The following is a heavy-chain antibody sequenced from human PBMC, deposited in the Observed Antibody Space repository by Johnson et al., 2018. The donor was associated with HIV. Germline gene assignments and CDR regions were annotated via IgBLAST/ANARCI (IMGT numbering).Heavy chain of an antibody. D-gene: IGHD2-15*01. CDR2: ISYDGSNK. Sequence: QVQLVESGGGVVQPGRSLRLSCAASGFTFSSYGMHWVRQAPGKGLEWVAVISYDGSNKYYADSVKGRFTISRDNSKNTLYLQMNSLRAEDTAVYYCARAVVVAATNAFDIWGQGTIVTVSS. CDR3: ARAVVVAATNAFDI. V-gene: IGHV3-30*03. CDR1: GFTFSSYG. J-gene: IGHJ3*02.